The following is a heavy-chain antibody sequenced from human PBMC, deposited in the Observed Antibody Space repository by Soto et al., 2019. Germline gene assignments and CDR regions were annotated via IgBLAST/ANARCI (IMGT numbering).Heavy chain of an antibody. V-gene: IGHV1-58*01. D-gene: IGHD1-26*01. CDR2: IVVGSGNT. Sequence: SVKVSCKASGFTFTSSAVQWVRQARGQRLEWIGWIVVGSGNTNYAQKFQERVTITRDMSTSTAYMELSSLRSEDTAVYYCAAGPRGSGSYYYYYGMDVWGQGTTVTVSS. J-gene: IGHJ6*02. CDR3: AAGPRGSGSYYYYYGMDV. CDR1: GFTFTSSA.